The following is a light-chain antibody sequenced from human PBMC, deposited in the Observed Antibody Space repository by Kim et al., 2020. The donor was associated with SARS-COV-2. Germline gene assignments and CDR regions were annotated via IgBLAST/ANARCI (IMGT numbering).Light chain of an antibody. CDR3: QHYSSSSYT. Sequence: EIALTQSPDTLSLSPGERATLSCRASQSLSSNHLAWYQQKLGRAPRLLIYGASNRTTGIPDRFSGSGSATDFTLTISRLEHEDFAVYYWQHYSSSSYTFGQGTKLEI. J-gene: IGKJ2*01. CDR2: GAS. V-gene: IGKV3-20*01. CDR1: QSLSSNH.